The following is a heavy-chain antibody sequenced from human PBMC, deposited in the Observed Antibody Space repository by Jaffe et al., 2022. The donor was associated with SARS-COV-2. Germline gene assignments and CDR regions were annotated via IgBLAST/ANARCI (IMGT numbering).Heavy chain of an antibody. CDR1: GYTFFSYG. Sequence: QIKLEQSGAEVKKPGASVKVSCKASGYTFFSYGITWVRQAPGQGLEWVGWISGYSGNTNYAQKLQGRVTMTTDTSTSTAYMELRSLRSDDTAVYYCARDDRIAVAGPNSGDYHYYYALDVWGQGTTVTVSS. J-gene: IGHJ6*02. V-gene: IGHV1-18*01. CDR3: ARDDRIAVAGPNSGDYHYYYALDV. D-gene: IGHD6-19*01. CDR2: ISGYSGNT.